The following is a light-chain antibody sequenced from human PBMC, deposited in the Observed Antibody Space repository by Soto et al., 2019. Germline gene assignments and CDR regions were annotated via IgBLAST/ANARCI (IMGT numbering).Light chain of an antibody. CDR1: QSISSW. J-gene: IGKJ1*01. CDR2: AAS. Sequence: DIQMTQSPSTLSASVGDRVTITCRASQSISSWLAWYQQKPGKAPKLLIYAASSLESGVLSRFSGSGSGTEFTLTVSSLQPDDFATYACQQYNSYWTFGQGTKVDIK. V-gene: IGKV1-5*01. CDR3: QQYNSYWT.